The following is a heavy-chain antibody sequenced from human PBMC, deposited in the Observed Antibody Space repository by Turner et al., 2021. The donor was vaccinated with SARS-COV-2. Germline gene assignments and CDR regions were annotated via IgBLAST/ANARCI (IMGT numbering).Heavy chain of an antibody. CDR1: GGTFSSYA. J-gene: IGHJ4*02. D-gene: IGHD3-9*01. CDR2: INPICGTA. Sequence: VQLVQSGAEVKKPGSSVKVSCKASGGTFSSYAISWVRQAPGQGLEWMGGINPICGTANYAQKFQGRVTMTADESTSTVYMELSSLRSEDTAVYYCAGCPGFDWLFPFDYWGQGTLVTVSS. V-gene: IGHV1-69*01. CDR3: AGCPGFDWLFPFDY.